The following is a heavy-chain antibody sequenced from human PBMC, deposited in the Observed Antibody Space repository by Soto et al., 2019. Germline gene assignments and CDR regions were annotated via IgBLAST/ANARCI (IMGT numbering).Heavy chain of an antibody. J-gene: IGHJ6*02. V-gene: IGHV1-8*01. Sequence: ASVKVSCKASGYTFTSYDINWVRQATGQGLEWMGWMNPNSGNTGYAQKFQGRVTVTRNTSISTAYMELSSLRSEDTAVYYCARYPTTGTTGYYYGMDVWGQGTTVTVS. CDR1: GYTFTSYD. CDR2: MNPNSGNT. CDR3: ARYPTTGTTGYYYGMDV. D-gene: IGHD1-1*01.